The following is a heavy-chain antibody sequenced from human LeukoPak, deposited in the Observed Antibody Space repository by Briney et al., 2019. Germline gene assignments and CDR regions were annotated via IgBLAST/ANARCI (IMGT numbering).Heavy chain of an antibody. D-gene: IGHD2-2*01. V-gene: IGHV3-74*01. Sequence: PGGSLRLSCAASGFTFSSYWMHWVRQAPGKGLVWVSRINSDGSSTSYADSVKGRFTISRDNAKNTLYLQMNSLRAEDTAVYYCARGSCVSTSCYLYYYYGMDVWGQGTTVTVSS. CDR1: GFTFSSYW. J-gene: IGHJ6*02. CDR2: INSDGSST. CDR3: ARGSCVSTSCYLYYYYGMDV.